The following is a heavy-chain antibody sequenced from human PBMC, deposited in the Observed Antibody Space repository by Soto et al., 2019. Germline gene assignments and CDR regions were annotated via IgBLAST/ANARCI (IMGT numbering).Heavy chain of an antibody. V-gene: IGHV1-46*03. Sequence: ASVKVSCKASGYTFTSYYMHWVRQAPGQGLEWMGIINPSGGSTSYAQKFQGRVTMTRDTSTSTVYMELSSLRSEDTAVYYCARVVGYCSGGSCYADAFDTRGQGTRVTVAS. CDR3: ARVVGYCSGGSCYADAFDT. CDR2: INPSGGST. J-gene: IGHJ3*02. D-gene: IGHD2-15*01. CDR1: GYTFTSYY.